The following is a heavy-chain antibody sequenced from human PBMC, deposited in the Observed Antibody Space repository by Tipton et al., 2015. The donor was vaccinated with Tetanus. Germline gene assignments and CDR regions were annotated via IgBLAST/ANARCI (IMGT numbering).Heavy chain of an antibody. CDR2: IHPGGGRT. CDR3: ARDAVYGSGSFYNDWFDP. J-gene: IGHJ5*02. D-gene: IGHD3-10*01. V-gene: IGHV1-46*01. CDR1: GYTFTDYY. Sequence: QSGAEVKEPGASVKISCRASGYTFTDYYILWVRRAPGQGLEWMGIIHPGGGRTTYAQGFQGRVILTREKSTSTVYLHLNSLRSDDTAVYFCARDAVYGSGSFYNDWFDPGGQGTLVTVSS.